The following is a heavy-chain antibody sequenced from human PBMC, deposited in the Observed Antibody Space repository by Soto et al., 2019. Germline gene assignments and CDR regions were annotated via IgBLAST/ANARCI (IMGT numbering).Heavy chain of an antibody. Sequence: GGSLRLSCAASGFTFSSYGMHWVRQAPGKGLEWVAVISYDGSNKYYADSVKGRFTISRDNSKNTLYLQMNSLRAEDTAVYYCAKDSHYDILTGYLDYWGQGTLVTVSS. CDR3: AKDSHYDILTGYLDY. J-gene: IGHJ4*02. CDR1: GFTFSSYG. D-gene: IGHD3-9*01. CDR2: ISYDGSNK. V-gene: IGHV3-30*18.